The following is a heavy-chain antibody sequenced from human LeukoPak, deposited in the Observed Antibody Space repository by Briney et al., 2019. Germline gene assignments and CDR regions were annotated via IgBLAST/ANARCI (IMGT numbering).Heavy chain of an antibody. V-gene: IGHV1-69*05. Sequence: SVKVSCKASGGTFSSYTISWVRQAPGQGLEWMGRIIPIFGTANYAQKFQGRVTITTDESTSTAYMELSSLRSEDTAVYYCASSRIVGASNFDYWGQGTLSPSPQ. CDR3: ASSRIVGASNFDY. J-gene: IGHJ4*02. CDR2: IIPIFGTA. CDR1: GGTFSSYT. D-gene: IGHD1-26*01.